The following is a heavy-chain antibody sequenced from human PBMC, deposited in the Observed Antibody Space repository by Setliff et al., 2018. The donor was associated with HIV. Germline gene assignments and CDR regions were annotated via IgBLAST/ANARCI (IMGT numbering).Heavy chain of an antibody. CDR1: GYTLTELS. CDR2: FDPEDGET. J-gene: IGHJ1*01. CDR3: ATDPGYSSTWYSESFQH. D-gene: IGHD6-13*01. Sequence: ASVKVSCKISGYTLTELSIHRVLQAPGKGLEWRANFDPEDGETFYAQKFQGRLTMTEDTSTDTAYMELSSLRSDDTAMYYCATDPGYSSTWYSESFQHWGQGTVVTVSS. V-gene: IGHV1-24*01.